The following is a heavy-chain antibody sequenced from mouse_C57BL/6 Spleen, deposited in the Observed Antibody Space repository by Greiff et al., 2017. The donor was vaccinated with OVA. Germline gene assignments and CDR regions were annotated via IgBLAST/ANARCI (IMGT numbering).Heavy chain of an antibody. CDR1: GYTFTSYW. V-gene: IGHV1-69*01. D-gene: IGHD2-3*01. CDR2: IDPSDSYT. CDR3: ARLDDYGYFDV. Sequence: QVQLQQPGAELVMPGASVKLSCKASGYTFTSYWMHWVKQRPGQGLEWIGEIDPSDSYTNYNQKFKGKSTLTVDKSSSTAYMQLSSLTSEDSAVYYCARLDDYGYFDVWGTGTTVTVSS. J-gene: IGHJ1*03.